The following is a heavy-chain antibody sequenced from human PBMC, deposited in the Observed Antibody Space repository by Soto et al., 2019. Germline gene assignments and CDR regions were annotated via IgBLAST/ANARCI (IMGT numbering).Heavy chain of an antibody. CDR2: IGTAGDT. J-gene: IGHJ3*02. Sequence: EVQLVESGGGLVQPGGSLRLSCAASGFTFSSYDMHWVRQTTGKGLEWISAIGTAGDTYYPGSVKGRFTISRENAKNSLYLQMDSLRAEDTAVYVCAREIDCSRTTCHAGRAFDICGQGTMVTVSS. CDR3: AREIDCSRTTCHAGRAFDI. CDR1: GFTFSSYD. V-gene: IGHV3-13*01. D-gene: IGHD2-2*01.